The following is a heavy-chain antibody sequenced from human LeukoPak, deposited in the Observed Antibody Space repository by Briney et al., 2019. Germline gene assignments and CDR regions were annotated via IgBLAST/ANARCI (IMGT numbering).Heavy chain of an antibody. CDR1: GFTFSSYG. CDR2: IWYDGTNK. Sequence: GRSLRLSCAASGFTFSSYGMHWVRQAPGKGLVWVSVIWYDGTNKYYADSVKGRFTISRDNSKNTLYLQMNSLRAEDTAVYYCARDDDYGDSYWYFDLWGRGTLVTVSS. CDR3: ARDDDYGDSYWYFDL. D-gene: IGHD4-17*01. V-gene: IGHV3-33*01. J-gene: IGHJ2*01.